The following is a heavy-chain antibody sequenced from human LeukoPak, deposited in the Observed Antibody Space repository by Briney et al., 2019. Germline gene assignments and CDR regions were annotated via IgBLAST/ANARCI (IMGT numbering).Heavy chain of an antibody. CDR3: ARSMTTVTRAYHFDY. J-gene: IGHJ4*02. V-gene: IGHV3-48*02. CDR1: GFTFSSYS. CDR2: ISSTRGTI. D-gene: IGHD4-17*01. Sequence: GGSLRLSCAASGFTFSSYSMNWVRQAPGKGLEWISYISSTRGTIYYADSVKGRFTISRDNAKNSLYLQMNSLRDGDTAVYYCARSMTTVTRAYHFDYWGQGTLVTVSS.